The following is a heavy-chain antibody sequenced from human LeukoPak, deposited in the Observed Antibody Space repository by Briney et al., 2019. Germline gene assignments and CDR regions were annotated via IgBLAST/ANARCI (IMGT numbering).Heavy chain of an antibody. Sequence: PSETLSLTCPVSGGSITTNSWNWIRQPPGQGLEWIGYIYYSGRADYNPSLKSRVTMSVDMSKNQFSLKLTSVTAADTAVYYCARRGVEMAAIRPDNWFDPWGQGTLVTVSS. D-gene: IGHD5-24*01. CDR2: IYYSGRA. CDR1: GGSITTNS. J-gene: IGHJ5*02. V-gene: IGHV4-59*08. CDR3: ARRGVEMAAIRPDNWFDP.